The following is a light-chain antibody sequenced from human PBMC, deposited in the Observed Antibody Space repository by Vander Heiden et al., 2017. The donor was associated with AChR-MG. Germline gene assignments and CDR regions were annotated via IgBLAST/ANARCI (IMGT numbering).Light chain of an antibody. V-gene: IGLV6-57*03. J-gene: IGLJ2*01. Sequence: NFVLTQPHFVSESPGKTVTISCTRSGGSIASNYVQWYQQRPGSAPTTVIFEDNHRPSGVPDRFSGSIDSSSNSASLIISGLKTEDEADYYCQSYDDTNHGVFGGGTKLTVL. CDR3: QSYDDTNHGV. CDR1: GGSIASNY. CDR2: EDN.